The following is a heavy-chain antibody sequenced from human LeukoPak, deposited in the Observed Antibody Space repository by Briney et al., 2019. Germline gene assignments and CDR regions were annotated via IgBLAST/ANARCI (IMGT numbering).Heavy chain of an antibody. CDR1: GGSISSYY. CDR2: FYYSGST. Sequence: SETLSLTCTVSGGSISSYYWSWIRQPPGKGLEWIGYFYYSGSTDYNPSLKNRVTISVDTSRNQFSLKLRSVTAADTAVYYCARHWDYYGAGSYYKSDYWGQGTLVTVSS. D-gene: IGHD3-10*01. J-gene: IGHJ4*02. CDR3: ARHWDYYGAGSYYKSDY. V-gene: IGHV4-59*08.